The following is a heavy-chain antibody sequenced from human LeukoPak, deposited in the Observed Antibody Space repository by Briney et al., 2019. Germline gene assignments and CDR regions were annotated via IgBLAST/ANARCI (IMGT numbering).Heavy chain of an antibody. CDR2: ISAYNGNT. CDR3: ARVHYYDSSGFEPYYMDV. V-gene: IGHV1-18*04. Sequence: ASVKVSCKASGYTFTNYHMHWVRQAPGQGLEWMGWISAYNGNTNYAQKLQGRVTMTTDTSTSTAYMELRSLRSDDTAVYYCARVHYYDSSGFEPYYMDVWGKGTTVTVSS. D-gene: IGHD3-22*01. J-gene: IGHJ6*03. CDR1: GYTFTNYH.